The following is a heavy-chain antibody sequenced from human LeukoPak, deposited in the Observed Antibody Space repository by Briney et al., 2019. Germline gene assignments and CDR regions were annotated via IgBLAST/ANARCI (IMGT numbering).Heavy chain of an antibody. D-gene: IGHD3-22*01. CDR1: GFTFSSYS. CDR2: ISSSSGYI. J-gene: IGHJ4*02. CDR3: AREYYYDSSEYFDY. Sequence: GGSLRLSCAASGFTFSSYSMNWVRQAPGKGLEWVSSISSSSGYIYYADSVKGRFTISRDNAKNSLYLQMNSLRAEDTAVYYCAREYYYDSSEYFDYWGQGTLVTVSS. V-gene: IGHV3-21*01.